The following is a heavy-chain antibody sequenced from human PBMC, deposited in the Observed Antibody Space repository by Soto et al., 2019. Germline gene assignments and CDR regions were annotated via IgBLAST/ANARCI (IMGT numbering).Heavy chain of an antibody. CDR1: GFTFSSYA. CDR3: ARERMAKIPAPAFDY. CDR2: ISYDGSNK. J-gene: IGHJ4*02. Sequence: QVQLVESGGGVVQPGRSLRLSCAASGFTFSSYAMHWVRQAPGKGLEWVAVISYDGSNKYYADSVKGRFTISRDNSKNTLYLQMNSLRAEDTAVYYCARERMAKIPAPAFDYWGQGTLVTVSS. V-gene: IGHV3-30-3*01. D-gene: IGHD2-2*01.